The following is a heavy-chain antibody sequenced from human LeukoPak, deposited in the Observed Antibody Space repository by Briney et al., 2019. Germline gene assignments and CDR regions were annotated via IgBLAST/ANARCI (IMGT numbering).Heavy chain of an antibody. CDR1: GYTFTTYS. CDR2: INLSGGST. V-gene: IGHV1-46*01. J-gene: IGHJ4*02. Sequence: ASVKVSCKASGYTFTTYSMHWVRQAPGQGLEWMAIINLSGGSTDYTQKFQGRVTMTRDRSTSTIFMELSSLRSEDTAVYYCARDYQPNDFDYWGQGTLVTVSS. CDR3: ARDYQPNDFDY. D-gene: IGHD2-2*01.